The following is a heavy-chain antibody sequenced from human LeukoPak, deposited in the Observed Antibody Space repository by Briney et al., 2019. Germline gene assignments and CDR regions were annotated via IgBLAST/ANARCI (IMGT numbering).Heavy chain of an antibody. J-gene: IGHJ4*02. D-gene: IGHD3-22*01. Sequence: PGGSLRLSCAASVFTFSDYYMSWMRQAPGKGLEWVSYISSSGSTIYYADSVKARFTISRDNAKNSLYLQMNSLRAEDTAVYCCARPSGWLPHYWGKGTLVTVSS. CDR2: ISSSGSTI. V-gene: IGHV3-11*04. CDR3: ARPSGWLPHY. CDR1: VFTFSDYY.